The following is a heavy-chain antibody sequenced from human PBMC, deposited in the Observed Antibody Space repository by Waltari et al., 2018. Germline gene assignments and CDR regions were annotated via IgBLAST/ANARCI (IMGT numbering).Heavy chain of an antibody. V-gene: IGHV3-7*01. D-gene: IGHD6-13*01. J-gene: IGHJ4*02. CDR1: GFTFSSYW. CDR3: ASEGSSWDYFDY. Sequence: EVQLVESGGGLVQPGGSLRLSCAASGFTFSSYWMSWVRQAPGKGLEWVANIKQDGSGKYYVDSVKGRFTISRDNAKNSLYLQMNSLRAEDTAVYYCASEGSSWDYFDYWGQGTLVTVSS. CDR2: IKQDGSGK.